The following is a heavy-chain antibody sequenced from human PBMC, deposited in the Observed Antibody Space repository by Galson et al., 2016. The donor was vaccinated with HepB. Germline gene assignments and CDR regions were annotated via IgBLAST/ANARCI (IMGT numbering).Heavy chain of an antibody. V-gene: IGHV1-18*01. CDR3: ARGNSGWLNWFDP. J-gene: IGHJ5*02. D-gene: IGHD6-19*01. CDR2: ISAYNGNT. Sequence: SVKVSCKASGYTFTSYGISWVRQAPGQGLEWMGWISAYNGNTNYAQKFQGRVTMTTETSTSTAYMELRSLRSDDSAVYYCARGNSGWLNWFDPWGQGTLVTVSS. CDR1: GYTFTSYG.